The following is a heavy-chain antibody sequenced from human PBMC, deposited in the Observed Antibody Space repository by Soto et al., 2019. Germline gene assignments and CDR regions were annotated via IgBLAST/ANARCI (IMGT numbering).Heavy chain of an antibody. CDR2: IYPDDSGT. J-gene: IGHJ3*02. CDR1: GYRFSNYW. CDR3: ATTDVVSTVDDGRDACDI. V-gene: IGHV5-51*01. D-gene: IGHD2-15*01. Sequence: PGESRKISCKGSGYRFSNYWICWVRQRTGKGLEWMGVIYPDDSGTRYSPSFQGQVTISADKSISTAYLQWSSLKASDTALYYCATTDVVSTVDDGRDACDIWGQGTRVTVSS.